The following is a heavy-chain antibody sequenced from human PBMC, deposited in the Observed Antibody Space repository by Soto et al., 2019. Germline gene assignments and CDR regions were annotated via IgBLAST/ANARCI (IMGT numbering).Heavy chain of an antibody. D-gene: IGHD5-12*01. V-gene: IGHV4-31*03. Sequence: SETLSLTCTVSGGSISSGGYYWSWIRQHPGKGLEWIGYIYYSGSTYYNPSLKRRVTISVDTSKNQFSLKLSSVTAADTAVYYCARGIHVYIVATINWFDPWGQGTLVTVSS. CDR3: ARGIHVYIVATINWFDP. J-gene: IGHJ5*02. CDR1: GGSISSGGYY. CDR2: IYYSGST.